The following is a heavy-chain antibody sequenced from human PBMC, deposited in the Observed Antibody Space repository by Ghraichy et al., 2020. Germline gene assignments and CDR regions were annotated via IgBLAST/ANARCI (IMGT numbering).Heavy chain of an antibody. Sequence: LSLTCAASGFTFSSYSMNWVRQAPGKGLEWVSYISTRRVTMYNADSVKGRFAISRDNAKNSLYLQMNSLRDEDTAVYYCARAFPGSVGTTLHHFDYWGQGTLVTVSS. CDR1: GFTFSSYS. D-gene: IGHD1-26*01. CDR3: ARAFPGSVGTTLHHFDY. CDR2: ISTRRVTM. V-gene: IGHV3-48*02. J-gene: IGHJ4*02.